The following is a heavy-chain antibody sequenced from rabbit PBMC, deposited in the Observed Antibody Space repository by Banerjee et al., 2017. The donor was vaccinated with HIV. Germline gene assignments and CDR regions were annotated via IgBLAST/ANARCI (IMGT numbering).Heavy chain of an antibody. CDR2: IYAGDAAT. J-gene: IGHJ6*01. Sequence: QSLEESGGGLVQPGGSLTLTCKASGFTLSSSYWICWVRQAPGKGLEWSGCIYAGDAATHYASWAKGRFTISKTSSTTVTLQMTSLTAADTATYFCARFSSGDYEAFNLWGQGTLVTVS. V-gene: IGHV1S40*01. CDR1: GFTLSSSYW. CDR3: ARFSSGDYEAFNL. D-gene: IGHD1-1*01.